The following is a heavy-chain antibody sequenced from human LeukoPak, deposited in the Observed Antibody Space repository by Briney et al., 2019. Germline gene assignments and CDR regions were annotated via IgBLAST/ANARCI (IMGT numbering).Heavy chain of an antibody. V-gene: IGHV1-18*01. CDR3: ARDDDIAVAGP. D-gene: IGHD6-19*01. CDR1: GGTFSSYA. J-gene: IGHJ5*02. Sequence: ASVKVSCKASGGTFSSYAISWVRQAPGQGLEWMGWISAYNGNTNYAQKLQGRVTMTTDTSTSTAYMELRSLRSDDTAVYYCARDDDIAVAGPWGQGTLVTVSS. CDR2: ISAYNGNT.